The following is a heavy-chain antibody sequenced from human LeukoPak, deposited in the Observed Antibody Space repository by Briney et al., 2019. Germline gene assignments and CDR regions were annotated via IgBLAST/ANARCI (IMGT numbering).Heavy chain of an antibody. D-gene: IGHD2-21*02. CDR3: ARFIVVVTEADV. J-gene: IGHJ6*04. CDR1: GGSFSGYY. V-gene: IGHV4-34*01. Sequence: ASETLSLTCAVYGGSFSGYYWSWIRQPPGKGLEWIGSIYYSGSTYYNPSLKSRVTISVDTSKNQFSLKLSSVTAADTAVYYCARFIVVVTEADVWGKGTTVTVSS. CDR2: IYYSGST.